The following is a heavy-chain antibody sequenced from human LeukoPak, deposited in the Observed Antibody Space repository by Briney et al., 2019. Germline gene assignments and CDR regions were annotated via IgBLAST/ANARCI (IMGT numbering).Heavy chain of an antibody. Sequence: GGSLRLSCAASGFSFRSCWMHWVRQAPGKELVWVSRINGDGSTTNYADSVRGRFTISRDNAKNTLYLQMNSLRADDSAVYFCASLVGGYYPPVEAFNVWGQGTMVTVSS. J-gene: IGHJ3*01. CDR3: ASLVGGYYPPVEAFNV. D-gene: IGHD3-3*01. CDR1: GFSFRSCW. CDR2: INGDGSTT. V-gene: IGHV3-74*01.